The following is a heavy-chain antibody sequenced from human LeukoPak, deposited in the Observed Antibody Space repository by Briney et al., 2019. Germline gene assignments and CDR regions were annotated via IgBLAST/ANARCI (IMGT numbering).Heavy chain of an antibody. CDR1: GYTFTGYY. CDR3: ARRESGYDPTGFDY. J-gene: IGHJ4*02. D-gene: IGHD5-12*01. CDR2: ISPNSGGT. V-gene: IGHV1-2*02. Sequence: ASVKVSCKASGYTFTGYYMHWVRQAPGQGLEWMGWISPNSGGTNYAQKFQGRVTMTRDTSISTAYMELSRLRSDDTAVYYCARRESGYDPTGFDYWGQGTLVTVSS.